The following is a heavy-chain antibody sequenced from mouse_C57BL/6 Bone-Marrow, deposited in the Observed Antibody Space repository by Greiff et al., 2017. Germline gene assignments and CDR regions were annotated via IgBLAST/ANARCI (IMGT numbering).Heavy chain of an antibody. CDR2: IYPRSGNT. J-gene: IGHJ1*03. CDR1: GYTFTSYG. V-gene: IGHV1-81*01. CDR3: ARGAVLLRLYWDFDV. Sequence: QVQLQQSGAELARPGASVKLSCKASGYTFTSYGISWVKQRTGQGLEWIGEIYPRSGNTYYNEKFKGKATLTADKSSSTAYMELRSLTSEDSAVYFWARGAVLLRLYWDFDVWGTGTTVTVSS. D-gene: IGHD1-1*01.